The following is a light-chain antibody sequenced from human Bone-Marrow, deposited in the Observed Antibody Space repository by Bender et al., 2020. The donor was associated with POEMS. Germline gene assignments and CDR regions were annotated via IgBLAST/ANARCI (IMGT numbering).Light chain of an antibody. CDR2: EVT. J-gene: IGLJ3*02. V-gene: IGLV2-8*01. Sequence: QSALTQPPSASGSPGQSVTISCSGLSSDISAFDSVSWYHQLPGKAPRLIIYEVTKRPSGVPDRLSASRSGNTASLTVSGLQAADEGEYYCQSRDTRLTGSWVFGGGTKLTVL. CDR1: SSDISAFDS. CDR3: QSRDTRLTGSWV.